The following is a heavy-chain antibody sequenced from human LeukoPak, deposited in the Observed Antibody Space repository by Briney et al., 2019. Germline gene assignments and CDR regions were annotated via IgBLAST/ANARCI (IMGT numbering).Heavy chain of an antibody. V-gene: IGHV4-39*07. J-gene: IGHJ5*02. CDR1: GGSISSSSYY. CDR3: VRLGVVGLDQNWFDP. Sequence: SETLSLTCTVSGGSISSSSYYWGWIRQPPGKGLEWIGSIYYSGSTYYNPSLKSRVTISVDTSKNQFSLKLSSVTAADTAVYYCVRLGVVGLDQNWFDPWGQGTLVSVSS. CDR2: IYYSGST. D-gene: IGHD2-2*01.